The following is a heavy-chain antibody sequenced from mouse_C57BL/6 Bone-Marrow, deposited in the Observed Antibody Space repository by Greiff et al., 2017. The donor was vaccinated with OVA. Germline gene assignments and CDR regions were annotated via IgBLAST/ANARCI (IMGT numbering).Heavy chain of an antibody. Sequence: DVMLVESGGGLVKPGGSLKLSCAASGFTFSDYGMHWVRQAPEKGLEWVAYISSGSSTIYYADTVKGRFTISRDNAKNTLFLQMTSLRSEDTAMYYCARRLRPYFDVWGTGTTVTVSS. V-gene: IGHV5-17*01. D-gene: IGHD2-2*01. CDR2: ISSGSSTI. J-gene: IGHJ1*03. CDR3: ARRLRPYFDV. CDR1: GFTFSDYG.